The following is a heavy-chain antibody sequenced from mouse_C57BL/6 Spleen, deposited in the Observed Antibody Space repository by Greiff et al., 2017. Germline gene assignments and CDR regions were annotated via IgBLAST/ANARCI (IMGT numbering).Heavy chain of an antibody. J-gene: IGHJ3*01. D-gene: IGHD2-5*01. CDR2: ISSGSSTI. V-gene: IGHV5-17*01. Sequence: EVKLVESGGGLVKPGGSLKLSCAASGFTFSDYGMHWVRQAPEKGLEWVAYISSGSSTIYYADTVKGRFTISRDNAKNTLFLQMTSLRSEDTAMYYCATYYSNYAFAYWGQGTLVTVSA. CDR3: ATYYSNYAFAY. CDR1: GFTFSDYG.